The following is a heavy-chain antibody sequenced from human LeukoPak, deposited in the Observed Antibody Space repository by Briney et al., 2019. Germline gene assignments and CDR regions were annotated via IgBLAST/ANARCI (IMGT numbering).Heavy chain of an antibody. J-gene: IGHJ6*03. D-gene: IGHD4-23*01. CDR3: TTPTVGYYYYYYMDV. Sequence: GGSLRLSCAASGFTFSNAWMSWVRQAPGKGLEWVGRIKSKTDGGTTDYAAPVKGRFTISRDDSKNTLYLQMNSLKTEDTAVYYCTTPTVGYYYYYYMDVWGKGTTVTISS. CDR2: IKSKTDGGTT. CDR1: GFTFSNAW. V-gene: IGHV3-15*01.